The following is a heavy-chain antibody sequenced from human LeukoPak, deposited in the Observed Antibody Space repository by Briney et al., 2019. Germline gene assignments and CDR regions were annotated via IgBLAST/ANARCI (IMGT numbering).Heavy chain of an antibody. CDR1: GFSFSSHW. D-gene: IGHD3-10*01. CDR3: ARESGTDLSRQSDAFDI. J-gene: IGHJ3*02. Sequence: GRSLRLSCAASGFSFSSHWMHWVRQAPGKGLVWVSRVKTDGSSTSYAESVRGRFTISRDNAKNTVNLQMNNLGVEDTAVYYCARESGTDLSRQSDAFDIWGQGTMVTVS. V-gene: IGHV3-74*01. CDR2: VKTDGSST.